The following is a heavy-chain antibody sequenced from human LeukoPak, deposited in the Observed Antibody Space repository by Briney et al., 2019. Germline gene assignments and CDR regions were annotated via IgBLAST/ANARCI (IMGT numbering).Heavy chain of an antibody. V-gene: IGHV4-4*07. CDR1: GGSISSYY. CDR2: IYTSGST. Sequence: PSETLSLTCTVSGGSISSYYWSWIRQPAGKGLEWIGRIYTSGSTNYNPSLKSRVTISVDKSKNQFSLKLSSMTASDTAVYYCASRSPLIVVVPAANYYYMDVWGKGATVTVS. J-gene: IGHJ6*03. CDR3: ASRSPLIVVVPAANYYYMDV. D-gene: IGHD2-2*01.